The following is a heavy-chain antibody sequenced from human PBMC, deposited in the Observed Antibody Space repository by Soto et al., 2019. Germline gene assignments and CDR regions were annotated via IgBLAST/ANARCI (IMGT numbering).Heavy chain of an antibody. CDR2: INAGNGNT. CDR1: GYSFTSYA. CDR3: AREQQLAFDN. J-gene: IGHJ4*02. Sequence: GASVKVSCEACGYSFTSYAMHWVRQAPGQRLEWMGWINAGNGNTKYSQKFQGRFIISRDNAKNSLYLQMNSLRPEDTAVYYCAREQQLAFDNWGQGTRVTVSS. D-gene: IGHD6-13*01. V-gene: IGHV1-3*01.